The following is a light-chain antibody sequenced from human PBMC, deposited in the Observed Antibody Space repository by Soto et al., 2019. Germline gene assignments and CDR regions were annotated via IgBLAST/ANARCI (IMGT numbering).Light chain of an antibody. V-gene: IGLV2-11*01. Sequence: QSALTQPRSVSGSPGQSVTISCTGTSSDVGGYNYVSWYQQHPGKAPKLMIYDVSKRPSGVPDRFSGSKSGNTASLTISGLQAEDAADYYCCSYAGSYTRIFGGGTKLTVL. CDR3: CSYAGSYTRI. CDR2: DVS. CDR1: SSDVGGYNY. J-gene: IGLJ2*01.